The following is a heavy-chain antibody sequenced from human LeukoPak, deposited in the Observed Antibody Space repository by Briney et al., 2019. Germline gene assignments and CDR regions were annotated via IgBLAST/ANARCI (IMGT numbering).Heavy chain of an antibody. CDR2: IYHSGST. Sequence: SETLSLTCAVYGGSFSGYYWSWIRQPPGKGLEWIGEIYHSGSTNYNPSLKSRVTISVDKSKNQFSLKLSSVTAADTAVYYCAREILLWFGELIGVDAFDIWGQGTMVTVSS. V-gene: IGHV4-34*01. J-gene: IGHJ3*02. CDR1: GGSFSGYY. D-gene: IGHD3-10*01. CDR3: AREILLWFGELIGVDAFDI.